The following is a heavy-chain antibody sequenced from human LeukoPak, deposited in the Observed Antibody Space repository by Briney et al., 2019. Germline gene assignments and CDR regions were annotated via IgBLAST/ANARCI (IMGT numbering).Heavy chain of an antibody. J-gene: IGHJ4*02. V-gene: IGHV3-74*01. CDR1: GFTFSSYW. CDR2: IKSDGSSI. D-gene: IGHD3-10*01. CDR3: ARGAYLAYYFDY. Sequence: GGSLRLSCAASGFTFSSYWMHWVRQAPGMGLVWVSRIKSDGSSISYAASVKGRFTISRDNAKNTLYLQMNSLRAEDTAVYYCARGAYLAYYFDYWGQGSLVTVSS.